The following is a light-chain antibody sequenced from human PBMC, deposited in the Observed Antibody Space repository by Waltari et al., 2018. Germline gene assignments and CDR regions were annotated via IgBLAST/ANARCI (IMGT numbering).Light chain of an antibody. J-gene: IGKJ4*01. CDR1: QSVGNN. V-gene: IGKV3-15*01. CDR3: QQYDNWPPLT. Sequence: EVVMTQSPATLSGSPGERVTLFCRASQSVGNNVAWYQQKPGQAPRLLIYVASTRATGVPDRFSGSGSGTEFTLTVTSLQSEDFAVYYCQQYDNWPPLTFGGGTKVDLK. CDR2: VAS.